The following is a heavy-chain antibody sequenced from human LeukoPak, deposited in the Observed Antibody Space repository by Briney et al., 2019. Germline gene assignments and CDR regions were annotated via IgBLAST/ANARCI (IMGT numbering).Heavy chain of an antibody. Sequence: GGSLRLSCAASGFNFSDYYMSWIRQAPGKGLEGVSYIGSSSSHTNYAASVKGRFTISRDNAENSLYPQMNSLRDEDTAVYFCVRDRDYAFDFWGQGTMVTVSS. CDR3: VRDRDYAFDF. CDR2: IGSSSSHT. CDR1: GFNFSDYY. V-gene: IGHV3-11*06. J-gene: IGHJ3*01.